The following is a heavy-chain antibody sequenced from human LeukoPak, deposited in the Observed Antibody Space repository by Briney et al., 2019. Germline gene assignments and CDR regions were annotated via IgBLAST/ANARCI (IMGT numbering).Heavy chain of an antibody. D-gene: IGHD3-9*01. V-gene: IGHV3-30*02. CDR2: IRYDGTNK. Sequence: GGSLRLSCAASGFTFSNFGMHWVRQAPGKGLEWVAFIRYDGTNKYYADSVKGRFTISRDNSKNTLFLQMNSLRAEDTAVYYCSILQPPEYYFDDWGQGTLVTVSS. CDR3: SILQPPEYYFDD. J-gene: IGHJ4*02. CDR1: GFTFSNFG.